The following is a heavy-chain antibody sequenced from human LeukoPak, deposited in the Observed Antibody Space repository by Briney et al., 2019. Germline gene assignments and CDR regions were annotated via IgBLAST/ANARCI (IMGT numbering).Heavy chain of an antibody. J-gene: IGHJ3*02. Sequence: GGSLRLSCAASGFTFSDYAMNWVRQAPGKGREWVSGLKRDGSGISYADSVKGRFTISRDNSKNTVFLQMNRLRAEDTGVYYCAKDTWSNSGWTHAFDSWGQGTMVTVSS. CDR1: GFTFSDYA. D-gene: IGHD6-19*01. CDR3: AKDTWSNSGWTHAFDS. CDR2: LKRDGSGI. V-gene: IGHV3-23*01.